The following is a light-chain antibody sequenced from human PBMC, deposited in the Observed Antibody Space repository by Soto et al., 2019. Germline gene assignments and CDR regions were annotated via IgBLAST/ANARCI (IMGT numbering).Light chain of an antibody. J-gene: IGKJ4*01. CDR2: DAS. V-gene: IGKV3-11*01. CDR1: QSVSSY. CDR3: HQRSNWPLT. Sequence: EIVLTQSPATLSLSPGERATLSCRASQSVSSYLAWYQQKPGQAPRLLIYDASNRATGIPARLSGSGSGADFTLTISSLEPEDFAVYYCHQRSNWPLTFGGGTKVDIK.